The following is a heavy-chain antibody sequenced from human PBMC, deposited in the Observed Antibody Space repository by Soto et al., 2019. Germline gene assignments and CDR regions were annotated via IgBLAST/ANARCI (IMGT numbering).Heavy chain of an antibody. CDR1: GFTFSSYA. CDR2: ISYDGSNK. J-gene: IGHJ4*02. D-gene: IGHD6-6*01. Sequence: GGSLRLSCAASGFTFSSYAMSWVRQAPGKGLEWVAVISYDGSNKYYADSVKGRFTISRDNSKNTLYLQMNSLRAEDTAVYYCACGSSLFDYWGQGTLVTVSS. V-gene: IGHV3-30*03. CDR3: ACGSSLFDY.